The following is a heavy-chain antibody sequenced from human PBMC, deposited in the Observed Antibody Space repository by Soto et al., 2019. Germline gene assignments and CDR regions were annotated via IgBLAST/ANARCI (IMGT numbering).Heavy chain of an antibody. D-gene: IGHD3-10*01. CDR3: AAATMVRGVIAHFDY. V-gene: IGHV1-58*01. CDR1: GFTFTSSA. Sequence: QMPLVQSGPEVKKPGTSVKVSCKASGFTFTSSAVQWVRQARGQRLEWIGWIVVGSGNTNYAQKFQERVTITRDMSTSTAYMELSSLRSEDTAVYYCAAATMVRGVIAHFDYWGQGTLVTVSS. J-gene: IGHJ4*02. CDR2: IVVGSGNT.